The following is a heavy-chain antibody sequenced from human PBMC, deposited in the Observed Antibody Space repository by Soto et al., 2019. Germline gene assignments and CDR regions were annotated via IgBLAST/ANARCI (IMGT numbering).Heavy chain of an antibody. V-gene: IGHV3-9*01. Sequence: PGGSLRLSCAASGFTFDDYAMHWVRQAPGKGLEWVSGISWNSGSIGYADSVKGRFTISRDNAKNSLYLQMNSLRAEDTALYYCAKDSGSGWYPLFDYWGQGTLVTV. CDR2: ISWNSGSI. D-gene: IGHD6-19*01. CDR1: GFTFDDYA. J-gene: IGHJ4*02. CDR3: AKDSGSGWYPLFDY.